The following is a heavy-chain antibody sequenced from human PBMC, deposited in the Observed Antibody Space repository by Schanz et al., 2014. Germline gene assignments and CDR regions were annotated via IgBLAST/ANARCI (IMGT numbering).Heavy chain of an antibody. CDR2: VSHDGFTK. CDR1: GFSFSGFA. CDR3: ARTGYDPSLTH. V-gene: IGHV3-30*04. J-gene: IGHJ4*02. Sequence: QVQLVESGGGVVQPGGSLRLSCVASGFSFSGFAVHWVRQAPGKGLEWVSIVSHDGFTKHYADSVRGRFTLSRDNSKNTVYLQMNSLRSEDTAVYYCARTGYDPSLTHWGQGALVTVSS. D-gene: IGHD5-12*01.